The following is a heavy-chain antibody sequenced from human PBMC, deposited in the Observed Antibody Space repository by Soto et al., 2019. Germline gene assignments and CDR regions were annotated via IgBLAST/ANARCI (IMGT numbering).Heavy chain of an antibody. Sequence: SVKVSCKASGGTFSSYAISWVRQAPGQGLEWMGGIIPIFGTTNYAQKFQGRVTITADESTSTAYMELSSLRSEDTAVYYCASEDIVVVPAPRGLNAFDIWGQGTMVTVSS. V-gene: IGHV1-69*13. CDR3: ASEDIVVVPAPRGLNAFDI. CDR1: GGTFSSYA. D-gene: IGHD2-2*01. CDR2: IIPIFGTT. J-gene: IGHJ3*02.